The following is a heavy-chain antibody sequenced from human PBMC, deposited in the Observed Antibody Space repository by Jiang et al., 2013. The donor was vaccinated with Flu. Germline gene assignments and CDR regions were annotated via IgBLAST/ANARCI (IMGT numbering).Heavy chain of an antibody. CDR3: ARFMVRGVYYYYYGMDV. CDR1: FSSYS. CDR2: ISSSSSYI. J-gene: IGHJ6*02. V-gene: IGHV3-21*01. Sequence: FSSYSMNWVRQAPGKGLEWVSSISSSSSYIYYADSVKGRFTISRDNAKNSLYLQMNSLRAEDTAVYYCARFMVRGVYYYYYGMDVWGQGTTVTVSS. D-gene: IGHD3-10*01.